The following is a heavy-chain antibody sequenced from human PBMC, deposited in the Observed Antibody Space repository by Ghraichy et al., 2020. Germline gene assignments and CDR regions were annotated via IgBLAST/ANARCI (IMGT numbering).Heavy chain of an antibody. V-gene: IGHV1-18*04. J-gene: IGHJ3*02. CDR3: ARRWLWATVTNGVDDFDI. Sequence: ASVKVSCKASGYTFTSYGISWVRQAPGQGLEWMGWISAYNGNTNYAQKIQGRVTMTTDTSTSTAYMELRSLRSDDTAVYYCARRWLWATVTNGVDDFDIWGQGTMVTVSS. CDR1: GYTFTSYG. D-gene: IGHD4-17*01. CDR2: ISAYNGNT.